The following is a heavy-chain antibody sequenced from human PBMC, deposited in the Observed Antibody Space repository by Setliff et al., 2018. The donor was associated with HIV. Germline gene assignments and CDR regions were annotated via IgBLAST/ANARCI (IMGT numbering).Heavy chain of an antibody. CDR3: ARRAYYDFWSGFYPSIANRFDS. J-gene: IGHJ5*01. CDR1: GGSIRSRDYS. CDR2: LPHSGAT. V-gene: IGHV4-39*01. Sequence: PSETLSLTCTVSGGSIRSRDYSWGWIRQPPGKGLEWIVSLPHSGATFYNPSLRSRVTTSEDTSKNQFSLRLSSVTAADTAVYYCARRAYYDFWSGFYPSIANRFDSWGQGILVTVSS. D-gene: IGHD3-3*01.